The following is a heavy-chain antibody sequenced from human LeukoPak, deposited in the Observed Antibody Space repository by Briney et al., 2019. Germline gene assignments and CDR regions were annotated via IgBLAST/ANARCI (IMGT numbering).Heavy chain of an antibody. V-gene: IGHV4-39*01. CDR3: ARLRSAAGSGPSDY. CDR1: GGSISSSSYS. D-gene: IGHD6-13*01. J-gene: IGHJ4*02. CDR2: IYYSGST. Sequence: SETLSLTCTVSGGSISSSSYSWGWIRQPPGKGLEWIGGIYYSGSTYYNPSLKSRVTISVDTSKNQFSLKLGSVTAADTAVYYCARLRSAAGSGPSDYWGQGTLVTVSS.